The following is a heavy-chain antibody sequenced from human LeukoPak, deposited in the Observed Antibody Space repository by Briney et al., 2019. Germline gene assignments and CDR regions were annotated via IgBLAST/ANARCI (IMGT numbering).Heavy chain of an antibody. D-gene: IGHD3-22*01. CDR2: LSDTGDSR. CDR1: GFTLSKHP. CDR3: AKDNEIVVVITGIFDY. V-gene: IGHV3-23*01. Sequence: GGSLRLSCAASGFTLSKHPMYWVRQAPGKGLEWVSSLSDTGDSRHYADSVKGRFTISRDSARSALYLQMNSLRAEGTAVYYCAKDNEIVVVITGIFDYWGQGTLVTVSP. J-gene: IGHJ4*02.